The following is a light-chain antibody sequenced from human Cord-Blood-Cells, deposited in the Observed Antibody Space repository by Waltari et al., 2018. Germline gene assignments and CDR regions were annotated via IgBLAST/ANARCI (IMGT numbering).Light chain of an antibody. CDR3: QQRSNWPYT. Sequence: DIQMTQSPSSLSASVGDRVTITCRASQSISSYLNWYQQKPGKAPKLPIYAASSLQSGVPSRFSGSGSGTDFTLTISSLQPEDFATYYCQQRSNWPYTFGQGTKLEIK. V-gene: IGKV1-39*01. CDR1: QSISSY. J-gene: IGKJ2*01. CDR2: AAS.